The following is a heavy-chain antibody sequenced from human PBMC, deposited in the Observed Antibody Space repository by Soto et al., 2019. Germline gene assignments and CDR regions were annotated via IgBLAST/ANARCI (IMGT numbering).Heavy chain of an antibody. CDR1: GYTFTGYY. J-gene: IGHJ4*02. CDR2: INPNSGGT. V-gene: IGHV1-2*04. D-gene: IGHD2-2*01. Sequence: QVPLVQSGAEVKKPGASVKVSCKASGYTFTGYYMHWVRQAPGQGLEWMGWINPNSGGTNYEQKFQGWVTMTRDTSISTAYMELSRLRSDDTAVYYCARGSSTSCFDYWGQGTLVPVSS. CDR3: ARGSSTSCFDY.